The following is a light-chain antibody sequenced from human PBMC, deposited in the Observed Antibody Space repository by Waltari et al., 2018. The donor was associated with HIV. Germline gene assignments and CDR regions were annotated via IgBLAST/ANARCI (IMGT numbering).Light chain of an antibody. J-gene: IGKJ3*01. V-gene: IGKV1-9*01. CDR1: QDLNSY. Sequence: DIQLTQSPSFLSASVGDRVTITCRASQDLNSYLAWYQQKVGQAPKLLIYGASTLQTGVPSRFSVSGSGTEYTLTIKSLQPDDFATYYCQQLNSFPLFIFGPGTKVDVK. CDR2: GAS. CDR3: QQLNSFPLFI.